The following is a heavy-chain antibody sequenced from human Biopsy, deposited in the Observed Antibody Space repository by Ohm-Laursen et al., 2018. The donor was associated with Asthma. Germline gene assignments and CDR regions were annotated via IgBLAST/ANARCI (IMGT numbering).Heavy chain of an antibody. D-gene: IGHD3-10*01. J-gene: IGHJ4*01. CDR1: GFTFSSYG. Sequence: SLRLSCTASGFTFSSYGMDWVRQAPGKGLEWVALMSYDGSIKDYADSVKGRFTISRDDSMNTLYLHMNSLRVEDTAVYYCARGLDYSGRSGFDYWGQGTLVTVSS. CDR3: ARGLDYSGRSGFDY. CDR2: MSYDGSIK. V-gene: IGHV3-33*05.